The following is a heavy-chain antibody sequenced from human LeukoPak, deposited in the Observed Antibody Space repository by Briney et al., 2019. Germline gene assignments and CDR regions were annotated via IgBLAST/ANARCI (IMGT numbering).Heavy chain of an antibody. CDR2: TRNKPNGYTT. J-gene: IGHJ4*02. CDR1: GFSITDHY. D-gene: IGHD4-17*01. V-gene: IGHV3-72*01. CDR3: VRVRHGDYFDY. Sequence: GGPLRLSCAASGFSITDHYMDWVRQAPGKGLEWVRLTRNKPNGYTTDYGTSVKGRFIVSRDDSENSMFLQMNGLKTEDTAVYYCVRVRHGDYFDYWGQGTLVTVSS.